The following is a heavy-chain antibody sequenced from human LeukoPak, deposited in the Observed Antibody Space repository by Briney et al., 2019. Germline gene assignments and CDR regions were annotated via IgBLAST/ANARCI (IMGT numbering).Heavy chain of an antibody. Sequence: SGTLCLSCAVSGGSISGYYRNWVRQPPGKGLEWVWYIYYSGSTTYNPSPKSRGSTSVDTSTNQFSLKLCPVPPAETAACYSAGGTTVVTVGDYWGQGSLVTVPS. J-gene: IGHJ4*02. CDR2: IYYSGST. D-gene: IGHD4-23*01. CDR1: GGSISGYY. CDR3: AGGTTVVTVGDY. V-gene: IGHV4-59*01.